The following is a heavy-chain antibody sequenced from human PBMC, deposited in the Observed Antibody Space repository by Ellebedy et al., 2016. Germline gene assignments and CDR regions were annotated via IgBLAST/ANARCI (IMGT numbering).Heavy chain of an antibody. J-gene: IGHJ5*02. CDR2: IYYSGST. CDR1: GGSISSSSYY. D-gene: IGHD3-10*01. V-gene: IGHV4-39*07. Sequence: GSLRLXXTVSGGSISSSSYYWGWIRQPPGKGLEWIGSIYYSGSTYYNPSLKSRLTISVDTSKNQFSLKLSSVTAADTAVYYCARLAPRITMVRGAPGGPWGQGTLVTVSS. CDR3: ARLAPRITMVRGAPGGP.